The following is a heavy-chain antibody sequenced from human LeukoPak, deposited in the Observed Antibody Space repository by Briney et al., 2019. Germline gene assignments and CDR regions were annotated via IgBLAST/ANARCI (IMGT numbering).Heavy chain of an antibody. D-gene: IGHD4-17*01. J-gene: IGHJ4*02. CDR1: GGSISSSSYY. Sequence: KASETLSLTCTVSGGSISSSSYYWGWIRQPPVKGLEWIGSIYYSGSTYYNPSLKSRVTISVDTSKNQFSLKLSSVTAADTAVYYCASAYGDCPDYWGQGTLVTVSS. CDR2: IYYSGST. V-gene: IGHV4-39*01. CDR3: ASAYGDCPDY.